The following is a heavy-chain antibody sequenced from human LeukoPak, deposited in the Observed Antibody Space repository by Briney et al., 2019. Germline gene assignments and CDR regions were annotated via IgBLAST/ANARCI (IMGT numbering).Heavy chain of an antibody. D-gene: IGHD4-17*01. CDR3: ATEFGDKDY. CDR2: IRASNGDT. V-gene: IGHV1-18*04. J-gene: IGHJ4*02. CDR1: GYTFTGNY. Sequence: GASVKVSCKASGYTFTGNYIHWVRQAPGQGLEWMGWIRASNGDTKYEQKFQGRVTMTTDTSTSTAYMDLRSLRSDDTAVYYCATEFGDKDYWGQGTLVTVSS.